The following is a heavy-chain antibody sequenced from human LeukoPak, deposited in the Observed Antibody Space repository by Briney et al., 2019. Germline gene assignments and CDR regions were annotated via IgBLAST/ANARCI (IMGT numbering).Heavy chain of an antibody. CDR1: GGSFSGYY. D-gene: IGHD6-19*01. J-gene: IGHJ4*02. CDR2: INHSGST. CDR3: ATPAVAGPRSFDY. Sequence: PSETLSLTCAVYGGSFSGYYWSWIRQPPGKGLEWIGEINHSGSTNYNPSLKSRVTISVDTSKNQFSLKLSSVTAADTAVYYCATPAVAGPRSFDYWGQGTLATVSS. V-gene: IGHV4-34*01.